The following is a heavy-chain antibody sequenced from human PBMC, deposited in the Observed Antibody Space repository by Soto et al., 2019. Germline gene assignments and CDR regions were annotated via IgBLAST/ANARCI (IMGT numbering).Heavy chain of an antibody. CDR1: GGTFKSYA. CDR2: IIPIFGTA. CDR3: ASLYCINGVCYRHRHFDY. V-gene: IGHV1-69*13. D-gene: IGHD2-8*01. J-gene: IGHJ4*02. Sequence: ASVKVSCNASGGTFKSYAISLVRQAPGQGLEWMGGIIPIFGTANYAQKFQGRVTITADESTSTAYMELSSLRSEDTAVYYCASLYCINGVCYRHRHFDYWGQGTLVTVSS.